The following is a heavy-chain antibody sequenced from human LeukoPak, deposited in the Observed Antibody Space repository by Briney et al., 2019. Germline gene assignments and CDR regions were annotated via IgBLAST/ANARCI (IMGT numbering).Heavy chain of an antibody. J-gene: IGHJ6*03. D-gene: IGHD4-23*01. V-gene: IGHV1-18*01. CDR2: INAYNGNT. Sequence: GASVKVSCKASGYTFTSYGISWVRQAPGQGLECMGWINAYNGNTNYAQKLQGRVTMTTDTSTSTAYMELRSLRSDDTAVYYCARRYGGNSGGVYYFYMDVWGKGTTVTISS. CDR3: ARRYGGNSGGVYYFYMDV. CDR1: GYTFTSYG.